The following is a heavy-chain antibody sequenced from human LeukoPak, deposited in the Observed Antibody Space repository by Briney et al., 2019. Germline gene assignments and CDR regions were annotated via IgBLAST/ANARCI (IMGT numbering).Heavy chain of an antibody. J-gene: IGHJ4*02. CDR3: ARGSYYDFWSGPGPYYFDY. Sequence: SVKVSCKASGGTFSSYAISWVRQAPGQGIEWMGRIIPILGIANYAQKFQGRVTITADKSTSTAYMELSSLRSEDTAVYYCARGSYYDFWSGPGPYYFDYWGQGTLVTVSS. CDR1: GGTFSSYA. V-gene: IGHV1-69*04. D-gene: IGHD3-3*01. CDR2: IIPILGIA.